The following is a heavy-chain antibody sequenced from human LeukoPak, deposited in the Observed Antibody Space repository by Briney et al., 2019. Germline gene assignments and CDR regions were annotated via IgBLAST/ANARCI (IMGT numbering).Heavy chain of an antibody. D-gene: IGHD3-3*01. CDR3: ARSQYYDSWSGYQNWFDP. Sequence: PSETLSLTCTVSGGSISSYYWSWIRQPPGKGLEWIGYIYYSGSTNYNPSLKSRVTISVDTSKNQFSLKLSSVTAADTAVYYCARSQYYDSWSGYQNWFDPWGQGTLVTVSS. CDR2: IYYSGST. CDR1: GGSISSYY. V-gene: IGHV4-59*01. J-gene: IGHJ5*02.